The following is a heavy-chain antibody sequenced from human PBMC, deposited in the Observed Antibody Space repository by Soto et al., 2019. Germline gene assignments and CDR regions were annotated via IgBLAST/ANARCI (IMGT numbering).Heavy chain of an antibody. CDR3: TSNRWDYSGYVDYYYYYYMDV. D-gene: IGHD5-12*01. Sequence: GGSLRLSCTASGFTFGDYAMSWFRQAPGKGLEWVGFIRSKAYGGTTEYAASVKGRFTISRDDSKSIAYLQMNSLKTEDTAVYYCTSNRWDYSGYVDYYYYYYMDVWGKGTTVTVSS. CDR2: IRSKAYGGTT. CDR1: GFTFGDYA. J-gene: IGHJ6*03. V-gene: IGHV3-49*03.